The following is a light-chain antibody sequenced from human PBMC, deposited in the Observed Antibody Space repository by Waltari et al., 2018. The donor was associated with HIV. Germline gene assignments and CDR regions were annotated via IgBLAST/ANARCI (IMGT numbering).Light chain of an antibody. CDR3: GVWDDNLRGV. J-gene: IGLJ2*01. CDR2: KTN. V-gene: IGLV1-47*01. CDR1: ASHVGSHA. Sequence: QAVLTQPPSASASSGQKITISCSGGASHVGSHAVNWYHQFPGGAPKLTLYKTNQRASGVPDRFSGSKSGTSASLTISGLRSEDEGIYFCGVWDDNLRGVFGGGTRLTVL.